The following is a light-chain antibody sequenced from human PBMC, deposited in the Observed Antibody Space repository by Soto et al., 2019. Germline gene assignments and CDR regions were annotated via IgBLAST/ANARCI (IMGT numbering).Light chain of an antibody. CDR1: QSVSSY. J-gene: IGKJ5*01. V-gene: IGKV3-11*01. CDR2: DAS. CDR3: RQRNSWPPTIT. Sequence: EIVLTQSPATLSLSPGERATLSCRASQSVSSYLAWYQQKPGQPPRLLIYDASTRATGIPARLSGSGFAATFTLIIRSLEPEDFAVYYCRQRNSWPPTITFGQGTRVEIK.